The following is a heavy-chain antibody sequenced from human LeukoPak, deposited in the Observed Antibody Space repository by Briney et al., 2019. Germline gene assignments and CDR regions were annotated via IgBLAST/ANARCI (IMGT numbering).Heavy chain of an antibody. CDR1: GFTFSSYG. J-gene: IGHJ5*02. CDR3: ARRGYSYGVGNWFDP. V-gene: IGHV3-33*08. D-gene: IGHD5-18*01. CDR2: IWYDGSNK. Sequence: PGGSLRLSCAASGFTFSSYGMHWVRQAPGKGLEWVAVIWYDGSNKYYADSVKGRFTISRDNSKNTLYLQMNSLRAEDTAVYYCARRGYSYGVGNWFDPWGQGTLVTVSS.